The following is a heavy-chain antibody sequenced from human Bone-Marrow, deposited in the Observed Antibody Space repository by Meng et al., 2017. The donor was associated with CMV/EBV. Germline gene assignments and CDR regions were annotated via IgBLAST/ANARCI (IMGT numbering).Heavy chain of an antibody. V-gene: IGHV3-48*03. CDR2: ISRSGSTI. CDR1: GFTFSSYE. Sequence: GGSLRLSCAASGFTFSSYEMNWVRQAPGKGLEWVSYISRSGSTIYYADSVKGRFTISRDNAKNSLYLQMSSLRAEDTAGYYCAGGGVGSCYSFDFWGQGTMVTVSS. J-gene: IGHJ3*01. CDR3: AGGGVGSCYSFDF. D-gene: IGHD2-15*01.